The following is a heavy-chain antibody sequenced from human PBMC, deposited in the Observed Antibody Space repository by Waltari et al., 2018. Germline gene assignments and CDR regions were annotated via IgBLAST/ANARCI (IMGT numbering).Heavy chain of an antibody. CDR3: ARDFEQWLPFDY. Sequence: EVQLVESGGGLIQPGGSLRLSCAASGFIVSSKYMSWVRQAPGKGLEWISVIYSGGSTYYADSVKGRFTISRDNSKNTLYLQMNSLRAEDTAVYYCARDFEQWLPFDYWGQGTLVTVSS. CDR1: GFIVSSKY. D-gene: IGHD6-19*01. J-gene: IGHJ4*02. CDR2: IYSGGST. V-gene: IGHV3-53*01.